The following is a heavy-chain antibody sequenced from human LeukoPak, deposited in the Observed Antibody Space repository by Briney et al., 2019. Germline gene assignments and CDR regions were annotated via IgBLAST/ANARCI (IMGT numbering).Heavy chain of an antibody. CDR1: GYSISSGYY. V-gene: IGHV4-38-2*02. CDR3: ARAPQYDSSGYNYEPNWFDP. CDR2: IYHSGST. J-gene: IGHJ5*02. Sequence: SETLSLTCTVSGYSISSGYYWGWIRQPPRKGLEWIGSIYHSGSTYYNPSLKSRVTISVDTSKNQFSLKLSSVTAADTAVYYCARAPQYDSSGYNYEPNWFDPWGQGTLVTVSS. D-gene: IGHD3-22*01.